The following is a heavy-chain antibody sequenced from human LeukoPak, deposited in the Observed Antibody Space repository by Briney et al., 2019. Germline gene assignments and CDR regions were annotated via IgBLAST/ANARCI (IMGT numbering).Heavy chain of an antibody. D-gene: IGHD3-9*01. CDR2: IRYDGRNK. CDR3: AKGPNYDILTGWRKTYNGFDV. V-gene: IGHV3-30*02. Sequence: GGSLRLSCAASGFTISSYGMHWVCQAPGKGLEWVAFIRYDGRNKYYADSVKGRFTISRDNSKNPLYLQMNSLRAEDKAVYYCAKGPNYDILTGWRKTYNGFDVWGQGTMVTVFS. CDR1: GFTISSYG. J-gene: IGHJ3*01.